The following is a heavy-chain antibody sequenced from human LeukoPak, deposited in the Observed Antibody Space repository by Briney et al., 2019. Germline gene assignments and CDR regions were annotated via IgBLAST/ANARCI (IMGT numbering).Heavy chain of an antibody. CDR3: ARVRGPTVTTWYFDL. CDR2: ISPRSATI. CDR1: GFTFSTHG. Sequence: GGSLRLSCGASGFTFSTHGTIWVRQAPGKGLEWVSYISPRSATIYYADSVKGRFTISRDDARNSLFLQMHSLRAGDTAVYYCARVRGPTVTTWYFDLWGRGTLVTVSS. D-gene: IGHD4-17*01. J-gene: IGHJ2*01. V-gene: IGHV3-48*01.